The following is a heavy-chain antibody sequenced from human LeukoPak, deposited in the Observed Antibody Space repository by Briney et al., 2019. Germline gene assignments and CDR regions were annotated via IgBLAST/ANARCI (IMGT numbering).Heavy chain of an antibody. CDR3: ATLRAGRGYSLSFGVDYYGMDV. V-gene: IGHV1-24*01. D-gene: IGHD5-18*01. J-gene: IGHJ6*02. CDR1: GYTLTELS. CDR2: FDPEDGET. Sequence: ASVKVSCKVSGYTLTELSMHWVRQAPGKGLEWMGGFDPEDGETIYAQKFQGRVTMTEDTSTDTAYMELSSLRSEDTAVYYCATLRAGRGYSLSFGVDYYGMDVWGQGTTVTVSS.